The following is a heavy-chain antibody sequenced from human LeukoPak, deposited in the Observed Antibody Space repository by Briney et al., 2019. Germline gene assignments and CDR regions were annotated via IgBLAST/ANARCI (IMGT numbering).Heavy chain of an antibody. CDR3: ARRLSLRFDAFAV. Sequence: GGSLRLSCAASGFTVTEYAMTWIRQSPGKGLQWVSSMSDIGPNTYYADSVKGRFTISRDTSKNTLLLQMNSLRADDTALYFCARRLSLRFDAFAVWGPGTVVTVSS. V-gene: IGHV3-23*01. D-gene: IGHD3-3*01. J-gene: IGHJ3*01. CDR1: GFTVTEYA. CDR2: MSDIGPNT.